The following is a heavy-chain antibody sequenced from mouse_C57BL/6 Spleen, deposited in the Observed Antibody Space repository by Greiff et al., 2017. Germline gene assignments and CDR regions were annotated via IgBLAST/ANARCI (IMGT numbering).Heavy chain of an antibody. CDR2: ISYDGSN. J-gene: IGHJ4*01. D-gene: IGHD1-1*01. CDR3: AREDYYGRGAMDY. CDR1: GYSIPSGYY. Sequence: VQLKESGPGLVKPSQSLSLTCSVTGYSIPSGYYWNWIRQFPGNKLEWMGYISYDGSNNYNPSLKNRISITRDTSKNQFFLKLNSVTTEDTATYYCAREDYYGRGAMDYWGQGTSVTVSS. V-gene: IGHV3-6*01.